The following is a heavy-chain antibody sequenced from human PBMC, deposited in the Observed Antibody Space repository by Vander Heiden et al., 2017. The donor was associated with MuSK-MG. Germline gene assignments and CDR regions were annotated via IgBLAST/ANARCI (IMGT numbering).Heavy chain of an antibody. CDR1: GFTFDSYA. Sequence: VQLLESGGDLVQPGGSLRLSCAASGFTFDSYAMTWVRQSPGKGLEWVSTISGTGRSTFYADSVKGRFTISRDNFKNTHYLQMTSLRAEDTAVYYCAKTERSGTYYFDYWGPGTVVTVSS. CDR3: AKTERSGTYYFDY. J-gene: IGHJ4*02. CDR2: ISGTGRST. D-gene: IGHD3-10*01. V-gene: IGHV3-23*01.